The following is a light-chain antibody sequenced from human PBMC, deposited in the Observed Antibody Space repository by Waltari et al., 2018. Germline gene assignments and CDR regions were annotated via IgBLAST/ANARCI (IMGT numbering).Light chain of an antibody. CDR1: QSLLHSSGNTF. CDR2: LIS. J-gene: IGKJ1*01. CDR3: MQARQTPWT. V-gene: IGKV2-28*01. Sequence: IVLTQSPLSLSVTPGEPASIPCRLSQSLLHSSGNTFLDWYLQNPGQSPQLLIYLISNRASGVPDRFSGSGSGTDFTLKISRVEAEDVGVYFCMQARQTPWTFGQGTKVEIK.